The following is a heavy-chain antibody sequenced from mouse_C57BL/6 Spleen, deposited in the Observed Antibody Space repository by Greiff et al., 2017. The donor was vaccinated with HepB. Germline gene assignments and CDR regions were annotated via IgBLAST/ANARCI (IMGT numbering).Heavy chain of an antibody. CDR1: GFSLTSYG. CDR3: ARHGDRNYLLAMDY. V-gene: IGHV2-6-1*01. D-gene: IGHD2-5*01. CDR2: IWSDGST. J-gene: IGHJ4*01. Sequence: VKLMESGPGLVAPSQSLSITCTVSGFSLTSYGVHWVRQPPGKGLEWLVVIWSDGSTTYNSALKSRLSISKDNSKVQVFLKMNSLQTDDTAMYYCARHGDRNYLLAMDYWGQGTSVTVSS.